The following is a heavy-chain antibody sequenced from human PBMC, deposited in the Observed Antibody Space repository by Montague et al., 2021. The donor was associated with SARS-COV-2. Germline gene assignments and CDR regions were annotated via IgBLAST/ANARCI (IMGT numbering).Heavy chain of an antibody. CDR2: IYYSGRT. Sequence: SETLSLICTVSGGSISSYYWNWIRQSPGKGLEWIGYIYYSGRTKXKPSFKSRVTMLVDTSKRQMSLRLNSVTAADTAVYYCAGDRGRFWHFDLWGRGTLVTVSS. CDR3: AGDRGRFWHFDL. CDR1: GGSISSYY. J-gene: IGHJ2*01. V-gene: IGHV4-59*01. D-gene: IGHD5-12*01.